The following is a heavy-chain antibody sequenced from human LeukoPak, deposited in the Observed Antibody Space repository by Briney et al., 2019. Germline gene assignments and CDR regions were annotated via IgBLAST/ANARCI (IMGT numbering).Heavy chain of an antibody. J-gene: IGHJ4*02. V-gene: IGHV3-53*01. CDR2: IYIGGAT. CDR3: ASDILGPSGY. CDR1: GFAVSSNY. D-gene: IGHD3-16*01. Sequence: GGSLRLSCAASGFAVSSNYMSWVRQAPGKGLEWVSVIYIGGATDYADSVKGRFTISRDNSKNTLYLQMNSLRAEDTAVYYCASDILGPSGYWGQGTLVTVSS.